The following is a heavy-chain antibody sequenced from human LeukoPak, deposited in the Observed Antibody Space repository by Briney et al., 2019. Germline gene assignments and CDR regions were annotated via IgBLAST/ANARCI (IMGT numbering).Heavy chain of an antibody. CDR2: ISSSSSYI. Sequence: GGSLRLSCVGSGLSSRGFELNWVRQAPGKGLEWVSSISSSSSYIYYADSVKGRFTISRDNAKNSLYLQMNSLRAEDTAVYYCASTGATFDYWGQGTLVTVSS. CDR3: ASTGATFDY. CDR1: GLSSRGFE. J-gene: IGHJ4*02. V-gene: IGHV3-21*01.